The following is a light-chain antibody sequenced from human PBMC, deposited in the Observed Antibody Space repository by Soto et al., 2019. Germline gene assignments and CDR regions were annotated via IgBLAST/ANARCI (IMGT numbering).Light chain of an antibody. CDR1: QSISSW. CDR3: QQYNSYWT. CDR2: KAS. V-gene: IGKV1-5*03. J-gene: IGKJ1*01. Sequence: DIQMTQSPSTLSASVGDRVTITCRASQSISSWLAWYQQKPGKAPKLLIYKASSLESGVPSRFSGSGSGTEFTLTISILQPEDFATYYCQQYNSYWTFGQGTKVEIK.